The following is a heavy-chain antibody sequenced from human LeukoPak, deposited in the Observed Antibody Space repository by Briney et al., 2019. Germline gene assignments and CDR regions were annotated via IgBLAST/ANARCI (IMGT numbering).Heavy chain of an antibody. CDR2: IYYSGNT. J-gene: IGHJ5*02. V-gene: IGHV4-39*01. CDR1: GDSISSSSYY. CDR3: ARQGGYCSSTSCYFNWFDP. D-gene: IGHD2-2*01. Sequence: PSETLSLTCTVSGDSISSSSYYWGWIRQPPGKGLEWIASIYYSGNTYYNPSLKSRVTISVDTSKNQFSLKLSSVTAADTAVYYCARQGGYCSSTSCYFNWFDPWGQGTLVTVSS.